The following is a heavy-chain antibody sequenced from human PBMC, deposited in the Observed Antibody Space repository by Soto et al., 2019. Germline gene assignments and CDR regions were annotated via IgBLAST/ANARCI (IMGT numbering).Heavy chain of an antibody. V-gene: IGHV1-18*01. CDR3: ARDYGSGSLKGWFDP. CDR1: GYTFTSYG. D-gene: IGHD3-10*01. Sequence: GASVKVSCKASGYTFTSYGISWVRQAPGQGLEWMGWISAYNGNTNYAQKLQGRVTMTTDTSTSTAYMELRSLRSDDTAVYYCARDYGSGSLKGWFDPWGQGTLVTVSS. CDR2: ISAYNGNT. J-gene: IGHJ5*02.